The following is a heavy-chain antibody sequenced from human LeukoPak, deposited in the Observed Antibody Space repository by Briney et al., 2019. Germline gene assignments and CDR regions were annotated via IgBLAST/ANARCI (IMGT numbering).Heavy chain of an antibody. D-gene: IGHD4-17*01. CDR1: GVSISSYY. Sequence: SETLSLTCTVAGVSISSYYWSWIRQPPGKGLEWIGYIYYSGSTNYNPSLKSRVTISVDTSKNQFSLKLSSVTAADTAVYYCARYPDYGDYWGAYWGQGTLVTVSS. V-gene: IGHV4-59*01. CDR2: IYYSGST. J-gene: IGHJ4*02. CDR3: ARYPDYGDYWGAY.